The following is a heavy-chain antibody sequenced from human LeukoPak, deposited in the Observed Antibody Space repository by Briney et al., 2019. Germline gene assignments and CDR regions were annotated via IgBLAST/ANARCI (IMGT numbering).Heavy chain of an antibody. CDR2: IKWNGGST. J-gene: IGHJ4*02. CDR1: GFTFDDYG. D-gene: IGHD3-22*01. CDR3: ARANSGYYSPIGY. V-gene: IGHV3-20*04. Sequence: GGSLRLSCAASGFTFDDYGMSWVRHAPGKGLEWVSGIKWNGGSTVYGDSVKGRFTISRDNAKNSLYLQMNSLRAEDTALYYCARANSGYYSPIGYWGQGTLVTVSS.